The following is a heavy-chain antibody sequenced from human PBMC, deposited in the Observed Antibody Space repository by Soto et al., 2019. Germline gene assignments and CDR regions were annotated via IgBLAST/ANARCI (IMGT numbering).Heavy chain of an antibody. CDR1: GGSISSYY. Sequence: PSETLSLTCTVSGGSISSYYWTWIRQPPGKGLEWIGYIYYSGSTYYNPSLKSRVTISVDTSKNQFSLKLSSVTAADTAVYYCARGVGYCSSTSCSYGYYYYYGMDVWGQGTTVTVSS. CDR3: ARGVGYCSSTSCSYGYYYYYGMDV. V-gene: IGHV4-59*12. J-gene: IGHJ6*02. D-gene: IGHD2-2*01. CDR2: IYYSGST.